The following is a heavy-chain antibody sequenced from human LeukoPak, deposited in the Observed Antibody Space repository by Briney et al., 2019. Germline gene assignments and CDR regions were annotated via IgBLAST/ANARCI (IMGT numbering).Heavy chain of an antibody. V-gene: IGHV3-7*01. D-gene: IGHD5-18*01. CDR3: ARDPDTAMWAWFDP. CDR1: GFTFSSYW. J-gene: IGHJ5*02. Sequence: GGSLRLSCAASGFTFSSYWMSWVRQAPGKGLEWVANIKQDGSEKYYVDSVKGRFTISRDNAKNSLYLQMNSLRAEDTAVYYCARDPDTAMWAWFDPWGQGTLVTVSS. CDR2: IKQDGSEK.